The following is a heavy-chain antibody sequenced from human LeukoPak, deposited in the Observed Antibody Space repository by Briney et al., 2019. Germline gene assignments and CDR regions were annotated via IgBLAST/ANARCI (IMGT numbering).Heavy chain of an antibody. CDR2: INPNSGGT. D-gene: IGHD3-22*01. CDR1: GYTFTGYY. Sequence: ASVKVSCKASGYTFTGYYMHWVRQAPGQGLEWTGWINPNSGGTNYAQKFQGRVTVTRDTSISTAYMELSRLRSYDTAVYYCARENRSGRPYGYWGQGTLVTVSS. V-gene: IGHV1-2*02. J-gene: IGHJ4*02. CDR3: ARENRSGRPYGY.